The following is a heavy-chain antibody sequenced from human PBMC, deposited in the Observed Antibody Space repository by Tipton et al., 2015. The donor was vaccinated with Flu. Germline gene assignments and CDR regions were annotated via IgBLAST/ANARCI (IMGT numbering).Heavy chain of an antibody. CDR1: GASVSSGNNY. D-gene: IGHD6-19*01. CDR2: IYTSGST. V-gene: IGHV4-61*02. Sequence: TLSLTCTVSGASVSSGNNYWGWIRQPAGKGLEWIGRIYTSGSTNYNPSLKSRVTMSVDTSKNQFSLNLSSVTAADTAVYHCARDHQWLRTSVNWFDPWGQGTLVTVSS. CDR3: ARDHQWLRTSVNWFDP. J-gene: IGHJ5*02.